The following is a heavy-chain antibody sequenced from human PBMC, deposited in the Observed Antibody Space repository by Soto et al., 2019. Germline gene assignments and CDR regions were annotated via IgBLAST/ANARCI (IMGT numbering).Heavy chain of an antibody. Sequence: QVRLVQSGAEVKKPGASVKVSCKASGYTFTSYDINWVRQATGQGLEWMGWMNPNSGNTGYAQKFQGRVTMTRNTSISTAYMELSSLRSEDTAVYYCARGRGYCSGGSCYSNWYFDLWGRGTLVTVSS. J-gene: IGHJ2*01. CDR3: ARGRGYCSGGSCYSNWYFDL. D-gene: IGHD2-15*01. V-gene: IGHV1-8*01. CDR2: MNPNSGNT. CDR1: GYTFTSYD.